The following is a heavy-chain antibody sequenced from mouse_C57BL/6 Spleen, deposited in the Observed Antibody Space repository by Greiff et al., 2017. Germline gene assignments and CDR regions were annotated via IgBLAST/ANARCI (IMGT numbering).Heavy chain of an antibody. CDR2: IHPNSGST. Sequence: QVQLQQPGAELVKPGASVKLSCKASGYTFTSYWMHWVKQRPGQGLEWIGMIHPNSGSTNYNEKFKSKATLTVDKSSSTAYMQLSSLTSEDSAVYYCARMGWDWYFDGWGTGTTVTVSS. J-gene: IGHJ1*03. D-gene: IGHD3-3*01. V-gene: IGHV1-64*01. CDR3: ARMGWDWYFDG. CDR1: GYTFTSYW.